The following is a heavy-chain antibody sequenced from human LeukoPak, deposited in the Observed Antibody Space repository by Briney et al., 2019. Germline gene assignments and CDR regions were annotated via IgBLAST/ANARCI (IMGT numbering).Heavy chain of an antibody. CDR3: AREKSGYSSSGNDY. CDR1: GGSISSYY. Sequence: SETLSLTCTVSGGSISSYYWSWIRQPPGKGLEWIGYIYYSGSTNYNPSLKSRVTISVDTSKNQFSLKLSSVTAADTAVYYCAREKSGYSSSGNDYWGQGTLVTVSS. CDR2: IYYSGST. V-gene: IGHV4-59*12. D-gene: IGHD6-13*01. J-gene: IGHJ4*02.